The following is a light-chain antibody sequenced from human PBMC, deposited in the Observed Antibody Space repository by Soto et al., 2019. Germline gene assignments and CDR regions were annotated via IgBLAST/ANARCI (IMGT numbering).Light chain of an antibody. V-gene: IGKV3-20*01. J-gene: IGKJ2*01. Sequence: EIVLTQSPGTLSLSPGERATLSCRASQSVSSGYLAWYQQKPGQAPRLLIHGASTRATGIPDRFSGSGSGTDFTLTITRLEPEDSAVYCCQQYGSSPPYTFGLGTKLEIK. CDR1: QSVSSGY. CDR2: GAS. CDR3: QQYGSSPPYT.